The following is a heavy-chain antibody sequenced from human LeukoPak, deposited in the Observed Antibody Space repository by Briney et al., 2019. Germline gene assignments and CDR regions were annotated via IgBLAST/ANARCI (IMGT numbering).Heavy chain of an antibody. CDR3: ASYYSSGWYYFDY. D-gene: IGHD6-19*01. CDR2: INHSGST. J-gene: IGHJ4*02. V-gene: IGHV4-34*01. Sequence: PSGTLSLSCAVYGVSFSGYYRSWIRQPPGKGLEWISEINHSGSTNYNPAPTSRVTISVATSKNQFSLKLRSVTAADTAVYYCASYYSSGWYYFDYWGQGTLVTVSS. CDR1: GVSFSGYY.